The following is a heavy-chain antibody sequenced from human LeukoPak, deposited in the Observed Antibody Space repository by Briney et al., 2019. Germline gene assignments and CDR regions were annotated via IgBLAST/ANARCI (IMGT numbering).Heavy chain of an antibody. CDR3: AKGYSYASASWFDP. Sequence: GGSLRLSCAASGFTVSSNYMSWVRQAPGKGLEWVSAIYSGGSTYYADSVKGRFTISRDNSKNTLYLQMNSLRAEDTAVYYCAKGYSYASASWFDPWGQGTLVTVSS. CDR2: IYSGGST. D-gene: IGHD5-18*01. CDR1: GFTVSSNY. V-gene: IGHV3-53*01. J-gene: IGHJ5*02.